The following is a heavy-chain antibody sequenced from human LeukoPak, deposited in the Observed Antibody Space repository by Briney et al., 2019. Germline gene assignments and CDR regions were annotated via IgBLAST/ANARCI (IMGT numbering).Heavy chain of an antibody. CDR1: GFTFSSYG. V-gene: IGHV3-23*01. J-gene: IGHJ5*02. D-gene: IGHD1-14*01. CDR2: ISGSGGST. Sequence: GGSLRLSCAASGFTFSSYGMSWVRQAPGKGLEWVSAISGSGGSTYYADSVKGRFTISRDNSKNTLYLQMNSLRAEDTAVYYCAKDLSLSPTSPWGQGTMVTVSS. CDR3: AKDLSLSPTSP.